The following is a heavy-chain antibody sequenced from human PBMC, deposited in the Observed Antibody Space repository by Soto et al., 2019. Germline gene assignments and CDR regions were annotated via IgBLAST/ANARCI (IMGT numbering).Heavy chain of an antibody. Sequence: SVKVSCKASGGTFSSYAISWVRQAPGQGLEWMGGIIPIFGTANYAQKFQGRVTITADESTSTAYMELSSLRSEDTAVYYCATSGAHIVVVTGVRGWFDPWGQGTLVTVSS. CDR2: IIPIFGTA. D-gene: IGHD2-21*02. V-gene: IGHV1-69*13. CDR1: GGTFSSYA. CDR3: ATSGAHIVVVTGVRGWFDP. J-gene: IGHJ5*02.